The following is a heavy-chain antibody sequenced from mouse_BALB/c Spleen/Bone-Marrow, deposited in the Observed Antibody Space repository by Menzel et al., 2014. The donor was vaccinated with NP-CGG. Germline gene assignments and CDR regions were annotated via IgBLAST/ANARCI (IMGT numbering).Heavy chain of an antibody. Sequence: VQLVESGAELVRPGSSVKISCKASGYAFSVYWMNWVKQRPGQGLEWIGQIYPGDGDTNYNGKFKGRATLTADKSSNTAYMQLNSLTSEDSAVYFCARGGISVDYWGQGTTLTVSS. V-gene: IGHV1-80*01. CDR2: IYPGDGDT. J-gene: IGHJ2*01. CDR1: GYAFSVYW. CDR3: ARGGISVDY.